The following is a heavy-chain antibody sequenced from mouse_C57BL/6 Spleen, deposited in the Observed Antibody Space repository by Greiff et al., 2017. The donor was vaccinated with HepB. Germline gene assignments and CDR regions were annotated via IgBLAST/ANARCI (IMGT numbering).Heavy chain of an antibody. CDR1: GFTFSDYG. CDR2: ISSGSSTI. J-gene: IGHJ4*01. V-gene: IGHV5-17*01. D-gene: IGHD2-1*01. CDR3: ANGNLYGKAMDY. Sequence: EVNVVESGGGLVKPGGSLKLSCAASGFTFSDYGMHWVRQAPEKGLEWVAYISSGSSTIYYADTVKGRFTISRDNAKNTLFLQMTSLRSEDTAMYYCANGNLYGKAMDYWGQGTSVTVSS.